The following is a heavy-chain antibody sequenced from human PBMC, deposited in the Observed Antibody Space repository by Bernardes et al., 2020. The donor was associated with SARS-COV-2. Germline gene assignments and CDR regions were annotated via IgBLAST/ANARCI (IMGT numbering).Heavy chain of an antibody. V-gene: IGHV4-59*01. Sequence: SETLSLTRTVSGGSISSYYWSWIRQPPGKGLEWIGYIYYSGSTNYNPSLKSRVTISVDTSKNQFSLKLSSVTAADTAVYYCARDARGWLQFGNWYFDLWGRGTLVTVSS. CDR2: IYYSGST. J-gene: IGHJ2*01. D-gene: IGHD5-12*01. CDR1: GGSISSYY. CDR3: ARDARGWLQFGNWYFDL.